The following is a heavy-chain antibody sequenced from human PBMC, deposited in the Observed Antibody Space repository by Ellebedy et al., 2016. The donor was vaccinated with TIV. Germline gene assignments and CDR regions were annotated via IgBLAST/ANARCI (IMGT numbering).Heavy chain of an antibody. D-gene: IGHD1-26*01. CDR3: ARSWGGELADRLNWFDP. J-gene: IGHJ5*02. CDR1: GYTFTSYG. V-gene: IGHV1-18*04. Sequence: GESLKISCKGSGYTFTSYGISWVRQAPGQGLEWMGWISAYNGNTNYAQKLQGRVTMTTDTSTSTAYMELRSLRSDDTAVYYCARSWGGELADRLNWFDPWGQGTLVTVSS. CDR2: ISAYNGNT.